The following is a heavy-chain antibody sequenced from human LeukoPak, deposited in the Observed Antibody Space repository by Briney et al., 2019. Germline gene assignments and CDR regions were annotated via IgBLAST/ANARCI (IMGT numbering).Heavy chain of an antibody. CDR1: GGTFSSYA. CDR2: IIPILGIA. J-gene: IGHJ6*02. Sequence: ASVTVSCKASGGTFSSYAISWVRQAPGQGLEWMGRIIPILGIANYAQKFQGRVTITADKSTSTAYMELSSLRSEDTAVYYCARGGIAARPPPYGMDVWGQGTTVTVSS. V-gene: IGHV1-69*04. CDR3: ARGGIAARPPPYGMDV. D-gene: IGHD6-6*01.